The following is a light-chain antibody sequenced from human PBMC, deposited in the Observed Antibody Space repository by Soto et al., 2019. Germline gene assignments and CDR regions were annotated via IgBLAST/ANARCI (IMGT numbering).Light chain of an antibody. J-gene: IGKJ4*01. CDR1: QSVSNY. CDR2: GAS. CDR3: RQYHNQPPLT. V-gene: IGKV3-15*01. Sequence: IVMTQSPATLSVSPGERATLSCRASQSVSNYLAWYQQQPGQAPRLLIIGASNSVTGIPARFSGSGSGREFTLLIISLQYEEVSVYYCRQYHNQPPLTFGGGTKVEI.